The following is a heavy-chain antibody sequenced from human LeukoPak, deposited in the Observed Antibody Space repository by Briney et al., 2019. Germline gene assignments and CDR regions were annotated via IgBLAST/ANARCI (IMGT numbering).Heavy chain of an antibody. CDR1: GGSISSGSYY. Sequence: SQTLSLTCTVSGGSISSGSYYWSWIRQPAGKGLEWIGRIYTSGSTNYNPSLKSRVTISVDTSKNQFSLKLSSVTAADTAVYYCARRTHMVRGIDYWGQGTLVTVSS. CDR2: IYTSGST. J-gene: IGHJ4*02. D-gene: IGHD3-10*01. V-gene: IGHV4-61*02. CDR3: ARRTHMVRGIDY.